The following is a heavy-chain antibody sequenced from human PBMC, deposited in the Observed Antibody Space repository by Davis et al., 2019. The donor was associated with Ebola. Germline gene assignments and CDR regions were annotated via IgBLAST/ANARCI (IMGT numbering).Heavy chain of an antibody. CDR2: TESDGGRT. J-gene: IGHJ6*02. D-gene: IGHD3-3*01. V-gene: IGHV3-74*01. Sequence: GESLTISCVGSGFMFSNYMIHWVRQPQGKGLVWVSRTESDGGRTEYEDSVKGRFTVYRDNAKNTLYLQMNRLGVDDAAVYYCARDLDWIAMDVWGQGTTVIVSS. CDR1: GFMFSNYM. CDR3: ARDLDWIAMDV.